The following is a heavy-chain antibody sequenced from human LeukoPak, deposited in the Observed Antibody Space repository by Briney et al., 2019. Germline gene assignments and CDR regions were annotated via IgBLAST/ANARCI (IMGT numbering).Heavy chain of an antibody. J-gene: IGHJ4*02. D-gene: IGHD3-10*01. CDR3: TKAPTMVRGAEFHY. CDR1: GFTFSSYA. Sequence: PGGSLRLSCAASGFTFSSYAMSWVRQAPGKGLEWVSAISGSGGSTYYADSVKGRFTISRDNSKNTLYLQMNSLRAEDTAVYYCTKAPTMVRGAEFHYWGQGTLVTVSS. V-gene: IGHV3-23*01. CDR2: ISGSGGST.